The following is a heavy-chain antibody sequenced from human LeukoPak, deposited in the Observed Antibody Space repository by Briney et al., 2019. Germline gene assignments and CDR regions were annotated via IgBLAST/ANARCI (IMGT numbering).Heavy chain of an antibody. CDR2: ISDDGGNT. CDR3: AKVHHGVGATPYRRAAFHI. V-gene: IGHV3-23*01. CDR1: GFTFSSYA. J-gene: IGHJ3*02. D-gene: IGHD1-26*01. Sequence: GKSLRLYCEASGFTFSSYAMSWGRQAPGEALELVSHISDDGGNTNFADSVKSPFTISRDNSKNTLYLQKNILRAEDTAVYYCAKVHHGVGATPYRRAAFHIWGQGTMVIVSS.